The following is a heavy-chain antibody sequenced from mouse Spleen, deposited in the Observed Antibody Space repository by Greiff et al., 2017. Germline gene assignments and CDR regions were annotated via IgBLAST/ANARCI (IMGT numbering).Heavy chain of an antibody. D-gene: IGHD2-13*01. CDR1: GYTFTSYG. Sequence: QVQLQQSGAELARPGASVKLSCKASGYTFTSYGISWVKQRTGQGLEWIGEIYPRSGNTYYNEKFKGKATLTADKSSSTAYMELRSLTSEDSAVYFCAYYGDYEGYAMDYWGQGTSVTVSS. CDR3: AYYGDYEGYAMDY. V-gene: IGHV1-81*01. J-gene: IGHJ4*01. CDR2: IYPRSGNT.